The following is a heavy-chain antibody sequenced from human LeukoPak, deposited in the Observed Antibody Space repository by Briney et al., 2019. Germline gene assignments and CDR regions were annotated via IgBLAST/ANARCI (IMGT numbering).Heavy chain of an antibody. CDR3: ARGSQYHYDSSGYYSHDY. V-gene: IGHV4-34*01. CDR2: INHSGST. J-gene: IGHJ4*02. CDR1: GFSFSGYS. Sequence: PGGSLRLSCAASGFSFSGYSMSWIRQPPGKGLEWIGEINHSGSTNYNPSLKSRVAISVDTSKNQFSLKLSSVTAADTAVYFCARGSQYHYDSSGYYSHDYWGQGTLVTVSS. D-gene: IGHD3-22*01.